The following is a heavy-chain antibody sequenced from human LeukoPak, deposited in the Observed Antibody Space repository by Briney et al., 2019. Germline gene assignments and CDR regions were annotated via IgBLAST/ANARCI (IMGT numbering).Heavy chain of an antibody. CDR1: GFTFSDYA. CDR3: AKTGGYDTYYFDY. CDR2: LIRGGITT. J-gene: IGHJ4*02. D-gene: IGHD3-16*01. Sequence: GGSLRLSCAVSGFTFSDYAMNWVRQAPGKGLEWVSGLIRGGITTHYADSVKGRFTISRDNSKNTLYLQMNSLRAEDTAVYYCAKTGGYDTYYFDYWGQGTLVTVSS. V-gene: IGHV3-23*01.